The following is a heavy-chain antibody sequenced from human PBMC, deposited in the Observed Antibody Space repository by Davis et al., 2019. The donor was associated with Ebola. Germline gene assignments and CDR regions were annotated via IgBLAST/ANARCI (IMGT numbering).Heavy chain of an antibody. J-gene: IGHJ4*02. CDR3: ARASFRYNSGWYADY. V-gene: IGHV1-3*01. Sequence: ASVKVSCKASGYTFTNYAIHWVRQAPGQRLEWMGWVHGGNGNTKYSQRFQGRVTITTDTSASTVYLDLTSLRSDDTAVFYCARASFRYNSGWYADYWGPGSLVTVSS. D-gene: IGHD6-19*01. CDR1: GYTFTNYA. CDR2: VHGGNGNT.